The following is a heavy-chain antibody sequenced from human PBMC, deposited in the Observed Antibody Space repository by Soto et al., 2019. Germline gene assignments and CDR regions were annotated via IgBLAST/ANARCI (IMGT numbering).Heavy chain of an antibody. CDR3: AIDRLQVAVVIGSGCYYYYGRDV. D-gene: IGHD3-22*01. CDR1: GVTFSSYA. J-gene: IGHJ6*02. Sequence: ASVKFSCKSSGVTFSSYAISWVRQAPGQGLEWMGGIIPIFGTANYAQKFQGRVTITADESTSTAYMELSSLRSEDTAVYYCAIDRLQVAVVIGSGCYYYYGRDVYGQVKTFTAS. CDR2: IIPIFGTA. V-gene: IGHV1-69*13.